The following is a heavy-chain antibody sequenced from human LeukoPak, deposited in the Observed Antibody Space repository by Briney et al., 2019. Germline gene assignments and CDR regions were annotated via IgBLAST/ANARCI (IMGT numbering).Heavy chain of an antibody. CDR2: IIPIFGTA. CDR3: ARSVHYYGSGSYYPTEYNWFDP. V-gene: IGHV1-69*13. Sequence: ASVKVSCKASGGTFSSYAISWVRQAPGQGLEWMGGIIPIFGTANYAQKFQGRVTITADESTSTAYMELSSLRSEDTAVYYCARSVHYYGSGSYYPTEYNWFDPWGQGTLVTVSS. J-gene: IGHJ5*02. D-gene: IGHD3-10*01. CDR1: GGTFSSYA.